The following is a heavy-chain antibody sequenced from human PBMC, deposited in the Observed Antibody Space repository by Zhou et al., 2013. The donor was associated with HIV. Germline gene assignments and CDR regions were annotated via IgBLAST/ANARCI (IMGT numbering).Heavy chain of an antibody. J-gene: IGHJ1*01. CDR3: ATDHNSGWYGGDTFQH. CDR2: FDPEDGET. CDR1: GYTLTELS. Sequence: QVQLVQSGAEVKKPGASVKVSCKVSGYTLTELSMHWVRQAPGKGLEWMGGFDPEDGETIYAQKFQGRVTMTEDTSTDTAYMELSSLRSEDTAVYYCATDHNSGWYGGDTFQHWGQGTLVTVSS. V-gene: IGHV1-24*01. D-gene: IGHD6-19*01.